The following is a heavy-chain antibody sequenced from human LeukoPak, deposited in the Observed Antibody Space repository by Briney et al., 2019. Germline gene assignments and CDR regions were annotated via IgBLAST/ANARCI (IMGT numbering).Heavy chain of an antibody. CDR3: AREDPQTTVPEGLDV. V-gene: IGHV4-59*01. Sequence: SETLSLTCTVSGGSISNYYWSWLRQPPGKGLEWIGYIYFSGTTNINPSLKSRVTISVHMSKNQFSLKLSSVTAADTAVYYCAREDPQTTVPEGLDVWGQGTTVTVSS. CDR1: GGSISNYY. CDR2: IYFSGTT. J-gene: IGHJ6*02. D-gene: IGHD4-17*01.